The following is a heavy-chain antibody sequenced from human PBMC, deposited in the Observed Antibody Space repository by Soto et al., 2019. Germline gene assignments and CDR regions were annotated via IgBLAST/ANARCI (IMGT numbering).Heavy chain of an antibody. CDR3: ARQGSGWGDYYYGMDV. Sequence: PGESLKISCKGFGYSFTSYWIGWVRQMPGKGLEWVGIIYPGDSDTRYSPSFQGQVTISADKSITTAYLQWSSLKASDTAMYYCARQGSGWGDYYYGMDVSGQGTKFTVSS. V-gene: IGHV5-51*01. J-gene: IGHJ6*02. CDR1: GYSFTSYW. D-gene: IGHD6-19*01. CDR2: IYPGDSDT.